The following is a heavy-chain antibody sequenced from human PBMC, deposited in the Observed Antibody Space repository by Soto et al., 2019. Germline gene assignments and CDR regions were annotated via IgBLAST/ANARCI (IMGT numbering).Heavy chain of an antibody. J-gene: IGHJ5*02. Sequence: QVQLVQSGAEVKKPGSSVKVYSKASGGTFSSYAITWVRQAPGQGLEWMGGIIPIFGTANYAQKFQGRVTITADESTSTAYMELSSLRSEDTAVYYCARDRGPSSGYYPYWFDPWGQGTLVTVSS. CDR3: ARDRGPSSGYYPYWFDP. V-gene: IGHV1-69*12. CDR1: GGTFSSYA. D-gene: IGHD3-22*01. CDR2: IIPIFGTA.